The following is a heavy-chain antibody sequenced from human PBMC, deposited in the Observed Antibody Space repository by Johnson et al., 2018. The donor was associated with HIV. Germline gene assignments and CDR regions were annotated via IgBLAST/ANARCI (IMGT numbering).Heavy chain of an antibody. J-gene: IGHJ3*02. CDR1: GFTFSSYA. Sequence: QVQLVESGGGLVQPGGSLRLSCAASGFTFSSYAMHWVRQAPGKGLEWVAVISYDGSNKYYADSVKGRFTISRDNSKNTLYLQMNSLRAEDTALYYCARDPLYGDSAEDAFDIWGQGTMVTVSS. V-gene: IGHV3-30*04. D-gene: IGHD4-17*01. CDR2: ISYDGSNK. CDR3: ARDPLYGDSAEDAFDI.